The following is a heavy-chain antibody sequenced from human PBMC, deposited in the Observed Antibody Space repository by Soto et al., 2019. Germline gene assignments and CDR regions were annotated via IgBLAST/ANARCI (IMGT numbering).Heavy chain of an antibody. D-gene: IGHD2-15*01. Sequence: SETLSLTCAVYGGSFSGYYWSWIRQPPGKGLEWIGEINHSGSTNYNPSLKSRVTISVDTSKNQFSLKLSSVTAADTAVYYCARGRALCSGGSCYSGIYYYYGMDVWGQGTTVPVSS. V-gene: IGHV4-34*01. J-gene: IGHJ6*02. CDR1: GGSFSGYY. CDR2: INHSGST. CDR3: ARGRALCSGGSCYSGIYYYYGMDV.